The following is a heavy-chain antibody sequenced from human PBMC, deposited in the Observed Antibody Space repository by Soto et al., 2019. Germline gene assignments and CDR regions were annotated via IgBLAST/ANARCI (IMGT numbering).Heavy chain of an antibody. J-gene: IGHJ2*01. CDR1: GGSIGSHY. CDR3: ARMGPLYATTYRYFDL. V-gene: IGHV4-59*11. CDR2: VYSSGGT. Sequence: QVQLQESGPGLVKPSETLSLTCNVSGGSIGSHYWTWIRQPPGKGLEWIGYVYSSGGTKYNPSLKIRIILSVDTAKNQYPLKMNYVTAADTAVYYCARMGPLYATTYRYFDLWGRGTLVTVSS. D-gene: IGHD2-8*01.